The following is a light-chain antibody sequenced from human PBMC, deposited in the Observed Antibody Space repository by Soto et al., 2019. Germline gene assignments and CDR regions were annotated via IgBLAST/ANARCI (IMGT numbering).Light chain of an antibody. CDR3: HQYRNWPPT. Sequence: EVVMTQSPATLSVSPGERATLSCRASQSIRKSLAWYQHKPGQVPRLPIYDASNRATGVPGRFSGNGSETEFTLIISSLQSEDFAVYYCHQYRNWPPTFVGGTKVDI. V-gene: IGKV3-15*01. CDR2: DAS. J-gene: IGKJ4*01. CDR1: QSIRKS.